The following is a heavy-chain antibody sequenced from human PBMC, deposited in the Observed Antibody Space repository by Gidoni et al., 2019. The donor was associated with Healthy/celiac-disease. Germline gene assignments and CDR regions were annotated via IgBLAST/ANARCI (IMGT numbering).Heavy chain of an antibody. Sequence: QLQLQESGPGLAQPSETLSLTCTVSGGSISSSSYYWGWIRQPPGKGLEWSGSIYYSGSTYYNPSLKSRVTISVDTSKNQFSLKLSSVTAADTAVYYCAGPSWYQLPRDYWGQGTLVTVSS. CDR1: GGSISSSSYY. CDR3: AGPSWYQLPRDY. V-gene: IGHV4-39*01. J-gene: IGHJ4*02. D-gene: IGHD2-2*01. CDR2: IYYSGST.